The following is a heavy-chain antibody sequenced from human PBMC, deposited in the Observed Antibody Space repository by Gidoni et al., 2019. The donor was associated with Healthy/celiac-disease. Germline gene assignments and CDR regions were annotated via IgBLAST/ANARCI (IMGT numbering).Heavy chain of an antibody. J-gene: IGHJ4*02. D-gene: IGHD6-19*01. V-gene: IGHV3-23*01. CDR3: AKSSARNRPQWRAGGLFDY. Sequence: EVQLLESGGGLVQPGGSLRLSCAASGFSFRSYAMSWVRQAPGKGLEWVSAISGSGGSTYYADSVKGRFTISRDNSKNTLYLQMNSLRAEDTAVYYCAKSSARNRPQWRAGGLFDYWGQGTLVTVSS. CDR2: ISGSGGST. CDR1: GFSFRSYA.